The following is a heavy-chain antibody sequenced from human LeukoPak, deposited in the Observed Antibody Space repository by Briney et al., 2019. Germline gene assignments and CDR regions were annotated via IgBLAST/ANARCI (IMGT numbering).Heavy chain of an antibody. V-gene: IGHV3-48*03. Sequence: GGSLRLSCAASGFTFSRYGMHWVRQAPGKGLEWVSYISSTGSTIYYADSVKGRFTISRDNAKNSLYLQMNSLRAEDTAVYYCASDYYDRSQYWGQGTLVTVSS. CDR1: GFTFSRYG. CDR2: ISSTGSTI. CDR3: ASDYYDRSQY. J-gene: IGHJ4*02. D-gene: IGHD3-22*01.